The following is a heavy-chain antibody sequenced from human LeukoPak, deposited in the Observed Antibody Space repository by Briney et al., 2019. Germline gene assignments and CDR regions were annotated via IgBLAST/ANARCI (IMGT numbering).Heavy chain of an antibody. CDR3: ARHMPRRYSGSYYDLDAFDI. Sequence: SETLSLTCTVSGGSISSSSYYWGWIRQPPGKGLEWIGSIYYSGSTYYNPSLKSRVTISVDTSKNQFSLKLSSVTAADTAVYYCARHMPRRYSGSYYDLDAFDIWGQGTMVTVSS. J-gene: IGHJ3*02. CDR2: IYYSGST. V-gene: IGHV4-39*01. D-gene: IGHD1-26*01. CDR1: GGSISSSSYY.